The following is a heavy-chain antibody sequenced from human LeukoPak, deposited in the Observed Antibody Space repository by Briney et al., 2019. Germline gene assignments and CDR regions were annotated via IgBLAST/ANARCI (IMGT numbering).Heavy chain of an antibody. Sequence: ASVKVSCKASGYIFTDYYMHWVRQAPGQGLEWMGWINPSSGATNYVQKFQGRVTMTRDTSISTAYMELSRLRSDDTAVYYCARDSSSWFDYWGQGTLVTVSS. V-gene: IGHV1-2*02. CDR1: GYIFTDYY. J-gene: IGHJ4*02. CDR3: ARDSSSWFDY. CDR2: INPSSGAT. D-gene: IGHD6-13*01.